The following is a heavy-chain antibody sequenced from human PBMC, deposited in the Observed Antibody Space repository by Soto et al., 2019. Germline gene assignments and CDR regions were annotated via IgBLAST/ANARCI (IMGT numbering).Heavy chain of an antibody. V-gene: IGHV4-30-2*01. Sequence: QLQLQESGSGLVKPSQTLSLTCAVSGGSISSGGYSGSWIRQPPGKGLEWIGYIYHSGSTYYNPSLKRRVTISVDRSKNQFSLKLSSVTAADTAVYDCASMSPTVCPAFDIWGQGTMVTVSS. CDR2: IYHSGST. CDR3: ASMSPTVCPAFDI. D-gene: IGHD4-17*01. J-gene: IGHJ3*02. CDR1: GGSISSGGYS.